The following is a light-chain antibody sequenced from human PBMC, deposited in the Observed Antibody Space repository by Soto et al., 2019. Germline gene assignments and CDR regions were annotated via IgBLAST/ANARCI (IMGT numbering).Light chain of an antibody. Sequence: EIVLTQSPGTLSLSPGERGTLSCRASQSVSSSSLAWYQQKPGQAPRLLIYGASSRATGIPDRFSGSGSGTDFTLTISRLEPEDFAVYYCQQYCSSPVTFGQGTRLEIK. CDR2: GAS. CDR1: QSVSSSS. V-gene: IGKV3-20*01. J-gene: IGKJ5*01. CDR3: QQYCSSPVT.